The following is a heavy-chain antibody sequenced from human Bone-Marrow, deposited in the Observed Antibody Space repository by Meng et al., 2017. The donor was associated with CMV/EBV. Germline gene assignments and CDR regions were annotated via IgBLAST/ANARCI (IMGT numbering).Heavy chain of an antibody. J-gene: IGHJ4*02. V-gene: IGHV3-21*06. CDR3: ARETTGDYFDY. CDR1: RFIFSSYT. Sequence: GGSLRLSCAASRFIFSSYTMNWVRQAPGKGLEWVSSISTSSSYIFYADSVKGRFTISRDNAKNSLYLQMNSLRAEDTAVYYCARETTGDYFDYWGQGKLVTVSS. D-gene: IGHD7-27*01. CDR2: ISTSSSYI.